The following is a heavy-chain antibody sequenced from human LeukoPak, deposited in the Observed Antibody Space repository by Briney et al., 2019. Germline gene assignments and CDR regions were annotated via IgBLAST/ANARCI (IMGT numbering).Heavy chain of an antibody. D-gene: IGHD3-22*01. CDR3: ARVLTSSGYYFQVDAFDI. Sequence: ASVKVSRKASGYTFTGYYMHWVRQAAGQGLEWMGWINPNSGGTNYAQKFQGRVTMTRDTSISTAYMELSRLRSDDTAVYYCARVLTSSGYYFQVDAFDIWGQGTMVTVSS. V-gene: IGHV1-2*02. J-gene: IGHJ3*02. CDR2: INPNSGGT. CDR1: GYTFTGYY.